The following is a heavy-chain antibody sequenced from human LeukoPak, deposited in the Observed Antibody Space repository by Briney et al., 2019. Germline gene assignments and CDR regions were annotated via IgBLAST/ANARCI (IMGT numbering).Heavy chain of an antibody. D-gene: IGHD6-19*01. Sequence: PSETLSLTCTVSGDSISSSNFYWGWIRQPPGKGLEWIGSIYYGGSTFYSPSLKSRVAISVDASKNQFSLNLSSVTAADTAVYYCARVLGGDSSGWYGWFDPWGQGTLVTVSS. CDR2: IYYGGST. CDR1: GDSISSSNFY. J-gene: IGHJ5*02. V-gene: IGHV4-39*01. CDR3: ARVLGGDSSGWYGWFDP.